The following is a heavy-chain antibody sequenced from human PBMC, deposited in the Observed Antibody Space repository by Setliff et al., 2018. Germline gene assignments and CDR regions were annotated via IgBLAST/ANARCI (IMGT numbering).Heavy chain of an antibody. Sequence: SETLSLTCAVSGASINSLSWWSWVRQPPGKGLEWIGEINDSGSTNYNPSLKSRVSLSVDTSKHHISLNVTSVTAADTAVYFCARGEFAPDYWGQGMLVTVSS. D-gene: IGHD3-10*01. J-gene: IGHJ4*02. V-gene: IGHV4-4*02. CDR1: GASINSLSW. CDR2: INDSGST. CDR3: ARGEFAPDY.